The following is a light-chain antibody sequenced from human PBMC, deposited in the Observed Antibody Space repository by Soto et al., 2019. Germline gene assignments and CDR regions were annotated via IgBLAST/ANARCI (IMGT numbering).Light chain of an antibody. Sequence: QSALTQPPSVSGTPGQRVTISCSGSTSNIGSNTVNWYQQLPGTAPKLLIYSIDQRPSGVPDRFSGSKSGTSASLAISGLQPEDEADNFCATWDDSPTGHYIFGTGTKVTVL. V-gene: IGLV1-44*01. CDR3: ATWDDSPTGHYI. J-gene: IGLJ1*01. CDR2: SID. CDR1: TSNIGSNT.